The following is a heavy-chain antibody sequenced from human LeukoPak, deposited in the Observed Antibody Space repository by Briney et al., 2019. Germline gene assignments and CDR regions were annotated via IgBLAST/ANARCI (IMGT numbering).Heavy chain of an antibody. J-gene: IGHJ4*02. V-gene: IGHV4-59*08. CDR1: GGSISSYY. Sequence: SETLSLTCTVSGGSISSYYWSWIRQPPGKGLEWIGYIYYSGSTNCNPSLKSRVTISVDTSKNQFSLKLSSVTAADTAVYYCARQAHSGSYYAFDYWGQGTLVTVSS. D-gene: IGHD1-26*01. CDR3: ARQAHSGSYYAFDY. CDR2: IYYSGST.